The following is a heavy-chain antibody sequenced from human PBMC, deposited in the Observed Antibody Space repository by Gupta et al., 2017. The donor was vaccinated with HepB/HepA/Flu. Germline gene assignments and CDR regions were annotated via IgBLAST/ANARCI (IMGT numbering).Heavy chain of an antibody. CDR1: GFTFSDYY. V-gene: IGHV3-11*04. Sequence: QVQLVESGGGLVKPGGSLRLSCAASGFTFSDYYMSWIRQAPGKGLEWVSYMSSSGDIIKYRDSVKGRFTISRDNAKNSLFLQMNSLRAEDTAVYYCARGAGMFVFDSWGRGALVTVSS. CDR2: MSSSGDII. D-gene: IGHD3-10*02. J-gene: IGHJ4*02. CDR3: ARGAGMFVFDS.